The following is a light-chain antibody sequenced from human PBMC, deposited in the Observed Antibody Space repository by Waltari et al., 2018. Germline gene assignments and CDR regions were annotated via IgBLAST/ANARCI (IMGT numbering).Light chain of an antibody. Sequence: EIVLTQSPATLSLSPGERATLSCRASQSISSHLAWYQQKPGQAPRLLIYDASNRATGIPARFTGIGSGTYFTLTISTLQPEDFAVYFFHLLVFCPLSFCGGTSLEFK. CDR2: DAS. CDR3: HLLVFCPLS. V-gene: IGKV3-11*01. CDR1: QSISSH. J-gene: IGKJ4*01.